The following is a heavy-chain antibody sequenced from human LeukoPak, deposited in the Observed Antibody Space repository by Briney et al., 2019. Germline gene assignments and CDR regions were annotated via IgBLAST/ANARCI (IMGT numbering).Heavy chain of an antibody. D-gene: IGHD1-26*01. CDR2: IYYSGST. CDR3: ARHGASGSYLYYFDY. V-gene: IGHV4-39*01. CDR1: GCSFSDSSFY. Sequence: PSETLSLTCTVSGCSFSDSSFYWVWIRQPPGKGLEYIGTIYYSGSTYCNPSLKSRVTISVDTSKSQFSLKLSSVTAEDAAVYFCARHGASGSYLYYFDYWGQGTLVTVSS. J-gene: IGHJ4*02.